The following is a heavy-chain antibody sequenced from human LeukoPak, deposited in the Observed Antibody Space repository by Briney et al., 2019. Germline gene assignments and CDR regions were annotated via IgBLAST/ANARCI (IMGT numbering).Heavy chain of an antibody. CDR1: GYIFSNYG. V-gene: IGHV1-18*01. CDR3: SRGSGSYYLSFDY. D-gene: IGHD3-10*01. Sequence: ASVKVSCKASGYIFSNYGISWVRQAPGQGLEWMGWITAYNGNTNYAQKFQGRVTVITDTSTSTAYMELRSLRYDDTAVYYCSRGSGSYYLSFDYWGQGTLVTVSS. CDR2: ITAYNGNT. J-gene: IGHJ4*02.